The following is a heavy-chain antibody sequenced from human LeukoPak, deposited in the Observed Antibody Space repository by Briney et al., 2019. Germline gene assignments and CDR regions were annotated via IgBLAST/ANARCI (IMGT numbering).Heavy chain of an antibody. CDR3: ARESGVNAGSYGY. CDR2: IFTSGST. J-gene: IGHJ4*02. V-gene: IGHV4-4*07. D-gene: IGHD1-26*01. CDR1: GGSISSYY. Sequence: PSETLSLTCTVSGGSISSYYWTWIRQPAGGGLEWIGRIFTSGSTNYNPSLKSRATMSVDTSKNEFSLRLTSVTAADTAVYYCARESGVNAGSYGYWGQGTLVTVSS.